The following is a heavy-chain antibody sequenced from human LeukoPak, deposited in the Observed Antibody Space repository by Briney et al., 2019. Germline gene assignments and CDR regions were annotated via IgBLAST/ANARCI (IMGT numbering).Heavy chain of an antibody. Sequence: ASVKVSCKASGYTFTSYYMHWVRQAPGQGLEWMGWISAYNGNTNYAQKLQGRVTMTTDTSTSTAYMELRSLRSDDTAVYYCARIRRPAMYYFDYWGQGTLVTVSS. J-gene: IGHJ4*02. V-gene: IGHV1-18*04. CDR2: ISAYNGNT. CDR3: ARIRRPAMYYFDY. CDR1: GYTFTSYY.